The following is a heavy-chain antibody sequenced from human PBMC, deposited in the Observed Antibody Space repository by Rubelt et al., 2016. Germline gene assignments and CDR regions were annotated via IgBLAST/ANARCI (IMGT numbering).Heavy chain of an antibody. J-gene: IGHJ4*02. CDR3: ARGRGRIVVVPAAHFDY. CDR2: IYYSGST. D-gene: IGHD2-2*01. CDR1: GGSISSGGYY. Sequence: QVQLQESGPGLVKPSQTLSLTCTVSGGSISSGGYYWSWIRQHPGKGLEWIGYIYYSGSTYYNPSLKGGVSISVDTSKNQFSLKLSSVTAADTAVYYCARGRGRIVVVPAAHFDYWGQGTLVTVSS. V-gene: IGHV4-31*03.